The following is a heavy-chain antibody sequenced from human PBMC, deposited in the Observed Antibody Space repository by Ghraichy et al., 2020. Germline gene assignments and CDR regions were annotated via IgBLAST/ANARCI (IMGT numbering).Heavy chain of an antibody. J-gene: IGHJ4*02. D-gene: IGHD6-6*01. Sequence: GGSLRLSCAASGFTFSDYAMSWVRQAPGKGLEWVSVISPNGREKFYGNSVKGRFTISRDNSKNTVYLQMNSLTVEDTAVYFCARDRPMSYKDYCSSFGDYWGQGTLVTVSS. CDR2: ISPNGREK. CDR3: ARDRPMSYKDYCSSFGDY. V-gene: IGHV3-23*01. CDR1: GFTFSDYA.